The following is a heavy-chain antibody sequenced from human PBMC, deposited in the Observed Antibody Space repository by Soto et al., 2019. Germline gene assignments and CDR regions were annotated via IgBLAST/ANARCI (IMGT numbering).Heavy chain of an antibody. CDR1: GYTFTSYY. Sequence: QVQLVQSGAEVKKPGASVKVSCKASGYTFTSYYMHWVRQAPGQGLEWMGRINPSGGSTSYAQKFQGRVTMTRDTSTSTVYMELSSLRSEDTAVYYCASITMVRGSSDYWGQGTLVTVSS. CDR2: INPSGGST. J-gene: IGHJ4*02. D-gene: IGHD3-10*01. CDR3: ASITMVRGSSDY. V-gene: IGHV1-46*03.